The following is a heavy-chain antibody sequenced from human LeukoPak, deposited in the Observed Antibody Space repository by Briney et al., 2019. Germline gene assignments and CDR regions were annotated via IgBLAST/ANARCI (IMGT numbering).Heavy chain of an antibody. J-gene: IGHJ2*01. CDR2: IYHSGST. D-gene: IGHD6-13*01. Sequence: PSETLSLTCAVSGGSISSSNWWSWVRQPPGKGLEWIGEIYHSGSTNYNPSLKSRVTISVDTSKNQFSLKLSSVTAADTAVYYCARHGWGSSSWYSYSYWYFDLWGRGTLVTVSS. V-gene: IGHV4-4*02. CDR1: GGSISSSNW. CDR3: ARHGWGSSSWYSYSYWYFDL.